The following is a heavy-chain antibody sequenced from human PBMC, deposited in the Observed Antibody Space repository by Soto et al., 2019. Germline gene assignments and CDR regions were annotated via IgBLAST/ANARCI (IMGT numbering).Heavy chain of an antibody. V-gene: IGHV3-23*01. Sequence: DVQLLESGGGLVQPGGSLKLSCVASGFSFNKYAMIWVRQVPGKGQELVSGITGSGSSIQYTASVKGRFTISRDNSKNTVYLQMDFLRAEDTAMYYCAKDDVSGDGLWLVSAWGQGTPVTVS. J-gene: IGHJ5*02. CDR3: AKDDVSGDGLWLVSA. CDR1: GFSFNKYA. CDR2: ITGSGSSI. D-gene: IGHD2-21*02.